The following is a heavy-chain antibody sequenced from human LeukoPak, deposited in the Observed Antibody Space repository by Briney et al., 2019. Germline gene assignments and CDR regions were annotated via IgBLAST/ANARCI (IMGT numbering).Heavy chain of an antibody. CDR3: GRELDWLPTLDY. D-gene: IGHD3-9*01. CDR1: GFTFSNYW. CDR2: INSDGSST. Sequence: GGSLRPSCAASGFTFSNYWMHWVRQAPGKGLVWVSRINSDGSSTRYADSVKGRFTISRDNAKNTLYLQMNSLRAEDTAVYYCGRELDWLPTLDYWGQGTLVTVSS. J-gene: IGHJ4*02. V-gene: IGHV3-74*01.